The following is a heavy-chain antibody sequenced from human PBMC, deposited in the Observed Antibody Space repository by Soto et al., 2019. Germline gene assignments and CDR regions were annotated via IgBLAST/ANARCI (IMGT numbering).Heavy chain of an antibody. CDR2: INHSGST. J-gene: IGHJ4*02. D-gene: IGHD6-19*01. Sequence: PSETLSLTCTVSGGSISSSSYYWGWIRQPPGKGLEWIGEINHSGSTNYNPSLKSRVTISVDTSKNQFSLKLSSVTAADTAVYYCARGGHIAVAEGFDYWGQGTLVTVSS. CDR3: ARGGHIAVAEGFDY. V-gene: IGHV4-39*07. CDR1: GGSISSSSYY.